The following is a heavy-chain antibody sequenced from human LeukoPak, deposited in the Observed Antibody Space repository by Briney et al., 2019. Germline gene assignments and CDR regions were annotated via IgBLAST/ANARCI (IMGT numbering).Heavy chain of an antibody. CDR2: INPNSGGT. D-gene: IGHD1-26*01. CDR1: GYTFTGYY. Sequence: ASVKVSCKASGYTFTGYYMHWVRQAPGQGLEWMGWINPNSGGTNYAQKFQGWVTMTRDTSISTAYMELSRLRSDDTAVYYCARDHSRIVGATYDHHDAFDIWGQGTMVTVSS. V-gene: IGHV1-2*04. CDR3: ARDHSRIVGATYDHHDAFDI. J-gene: IGHJ3*02.